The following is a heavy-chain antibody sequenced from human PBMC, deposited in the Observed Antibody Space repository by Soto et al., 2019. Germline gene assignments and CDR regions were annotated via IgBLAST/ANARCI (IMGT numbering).Heavy chain of an antibody. J-gene: IGHJ5*02. Sequence: QVQLQESGPGLVKPSQTLSLTCTVSGGSISSGDYYWSWIRQPPGKGLEWIGYIYYSGSTYYNPSLKSRVTISVDTSKNQFSLKLGSVTAADTAVYYCARSKRATVTPPNWFDPWGQGTLVTVSS. D-gene: IGHD4-17*01. CDR2: IYYSGST. V-gene: IGHV4-30-4*01. CDR1: GGSISSGDYY. CDR3: ARSKRATVTPPNWFDP.